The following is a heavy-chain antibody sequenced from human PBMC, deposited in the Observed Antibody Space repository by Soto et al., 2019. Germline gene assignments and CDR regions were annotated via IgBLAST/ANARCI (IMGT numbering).Heavy chain of an antibody. V-gene: IGHV4-59*11. CDR1: RGSINSHY. CDR3: ARESYRGMDV. J-gene: IGHJ6*02. CDR2: IYYSGST. Sequence: KPSQTLSLTCTVPRGSINSHYWSWIRQPQGKGLEWIGYIYYSGSTNYNPSLKSRVTISVDTSKNQFSLKLSSVTAADTAVYYCARESYRGMDVWGQGTTVTVSS. D-gene: IGHD3-16*02.